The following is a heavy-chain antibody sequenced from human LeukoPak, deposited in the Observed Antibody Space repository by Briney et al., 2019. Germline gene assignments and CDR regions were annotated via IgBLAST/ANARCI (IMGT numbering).Heavy chain of an antibody. J-gene: IGHJ3*02. CDR1: GFTFSSYP. Sequence: GGSLRLSCAASGFTFSSYPMRGVRQAPGKGLEGVSAISGSGGSTYYADSVKGRFTISRDNSKNTLYLQMNSLRAEDTAVYYCAKDLLSGWYGYDAFDIWGQGTMVTVSS. D-gene: IGHD6-19*01. V-gene: IGHV3-23*01. CDR2: ISGSGGST. CDR3: AKDLLSGWYGYDAFDI.